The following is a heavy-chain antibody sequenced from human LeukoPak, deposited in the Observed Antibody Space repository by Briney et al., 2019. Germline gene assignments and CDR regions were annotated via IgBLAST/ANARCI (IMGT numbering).Heavy chain of an antibody. Sequence: GASVKVSCKAFGYTFTSYGISWVRQAPGQGLEWMGWISAYNGNTNYAQKLQGRVTMTTDTSTSTAYMELRSLRSDDTAVYYCARLLGYYYDSSGFPFDYWGQGTLVTVSS. V-gene: IGHV1-18*01. CDR1: GYTFTSYG. CDR2: ISAYNGNT. CDR3: ARLLGYYYDSSGFPFDY. D-gene: IGHD3-22*01. J-gene: IGHJ4*02.